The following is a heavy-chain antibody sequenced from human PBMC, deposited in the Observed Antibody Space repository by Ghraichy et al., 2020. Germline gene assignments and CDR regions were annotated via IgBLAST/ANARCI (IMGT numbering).Heavy chain of an antibody. CDR2: IYYRGNT. V-gene: IGHV4-59*11. CDR3: ARETYQWYFDY. Sequence: SETLSLTCTVSGGSLTSHYWSWIRQSPGKGLEWIGYIYYRGNTNYNPSLKSRVTMSIDTSKSQFSLRLTSATAADTAVYYCARETYQWYFDYWGQGALVIVSS. D-gene: IGHD6-19*01. CDR1: GGSLTSHY. J-gene: IGHJ4*02.